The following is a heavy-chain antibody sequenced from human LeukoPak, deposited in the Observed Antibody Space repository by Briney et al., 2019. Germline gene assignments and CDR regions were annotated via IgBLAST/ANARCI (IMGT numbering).Heavy chain of an antibody. CDR2: MNPNSGNT. J-gene: IGHJ5*02. D-gene: IGHD3-22*01. CDR1: GYTFTSYG. CDR3: ARGTYYYDSSGHNWFDP. V-gene: IGHV1-8*03. Sequence: EASVKVSCKASGYTFTSYGINWVRQATGQGLEWMGWMNPNSGNTGYAQKFQGRVTITRNTSISTAYMELSSLRSEGTAVCYCARGTYYYDSSGHNWFDPWGQGTLVTVSS.